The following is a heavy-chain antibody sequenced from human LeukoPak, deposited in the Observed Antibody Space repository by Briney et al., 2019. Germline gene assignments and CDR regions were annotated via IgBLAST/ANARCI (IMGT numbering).Heavy chain of an antibody. V-gene: IGHV1-2*02. CDR1: GYSFTGYY. CDR3: AREGYSSY. Sequence: GASVKVSCKASGYSFTGYYMHWVRQAPGQGLEWMGWVNPNSGGTTYAQKFQGRVTMTRDTSISTAYMELSRLRSDDTAVYYCAREGYSSYSGQGTLVTVSS. D-gene: IGHD4-11*01. J-gene: IGHJ4*02. CDR2: VNPNSGGT.